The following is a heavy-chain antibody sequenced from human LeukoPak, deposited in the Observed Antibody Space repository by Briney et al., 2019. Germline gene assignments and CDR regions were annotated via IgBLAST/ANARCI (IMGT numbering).Heavy chain of an antibody. CDR1: GGSISSNNW. J-gene: IGHJ3*02. Sequence: PSETLSLTCAVSGGSISSNNWWTWVRQPPGKGLEWIGEIYHSGSTNYNPSLKSRLTISVDKSKNQFSLKLSSVTAADTAVYYCTKRVDALDIWGQGTMVTDSS. CDR3: TKRVDALDI. CDR2: IYHSGST. V-gene: IGHV4-4*02.